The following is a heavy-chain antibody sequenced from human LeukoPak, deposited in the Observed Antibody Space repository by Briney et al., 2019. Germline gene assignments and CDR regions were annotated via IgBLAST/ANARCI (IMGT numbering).Heavy chain of an antibody. J-gene: IGHJ5*02. V-gene: IGHV3-21*01. CDR2: ISSSSSYI. CDR3: ARAVWFGGGWFDP. CDR1: GFTFGSYS. D-gene: IGHD3-10*01. Sequence: GGSLRLSCAASGFTFGSYSMNWVRQAPGKGLEWVSSISSSSSYIYYADSVKGRFTISRDNAKNSLYLQMNSLRAEDTAVYYCARAVWFGGGWFDPWGQGTLVTVSS.